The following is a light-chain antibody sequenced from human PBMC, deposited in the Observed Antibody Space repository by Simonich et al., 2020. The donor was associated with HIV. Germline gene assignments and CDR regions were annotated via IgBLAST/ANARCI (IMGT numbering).Light chain of an antibody. CDR2: AAS. CDR1: QCIRND. J-gene: IGKJ1*01. CDR3: LQDYNYPRT. Sequence: AIQMTQSPSSLSASVGDRVTITCRASQCIRNDLGWYKQKPGKAPKLLIYAASNLQSGVPSRFSCSGSGTDFTLTISSLQPEDFATYYCLQDYNYPRTFGQGTKVEIK. V-gene: IGKV1-6*01.